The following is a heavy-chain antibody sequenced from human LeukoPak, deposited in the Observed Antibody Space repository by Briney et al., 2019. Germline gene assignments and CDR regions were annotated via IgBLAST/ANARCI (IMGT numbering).Heavy chain of an antibody. D-gene: IGHD1-26*01. V-gene: IGHV3-48*01. CDR1: GFTFSIYG. CDR2: ITRSISTV. CDR3: ARDLRGSTPYYYYYTDV. J-gene: IGHJ6*03. Sequence: GGSVRLSCAASGFTFSIYGMNWVRLAPGKGLEWVSYITRSISTVYDAESVKGRFTISRDNSKNSLYMQLNSLRAEDTAVYYCARDLRGSTPYYYYYTDVWGKGTSVTVSS.